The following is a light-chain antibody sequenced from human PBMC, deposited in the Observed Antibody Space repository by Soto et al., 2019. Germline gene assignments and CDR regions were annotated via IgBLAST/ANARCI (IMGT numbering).Light chain of an antibody. CDR1: QSIGSW. CDR3: QSGT. V-gene: IGKV1-5*01. J-gene: IGKJ1*01. Sequence: DIQMTQSPSTLSASVGDRVTITCRASQSIGSWLAWYQQKPGKAPKLLIYDGTTLESGVPSRFSGSESDTEFTLTINSLQSDDFATYYCQSGTFGQGTKVDVK. CDR2: DGT.